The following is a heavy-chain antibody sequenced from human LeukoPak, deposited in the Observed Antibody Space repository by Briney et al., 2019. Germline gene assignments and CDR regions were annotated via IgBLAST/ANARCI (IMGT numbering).Heavy chain of an antibody. Sequence: PGGSLRLSCAASGFIFGSNYMSWVRQAPGKGLEWVSVIYTGGTTHYAESVMGRFTISRDDSHNTVHLHMSGLRAEDTAVYYCAREGRFQSFDYWGQGTLVAVSS. CDR1: GFIFGSNY. V-gene: IGHV3-53*01. CDR3: AREGRFQSFDY. J-gene: IGHJ4*02. CDR2: IYTGGTT.